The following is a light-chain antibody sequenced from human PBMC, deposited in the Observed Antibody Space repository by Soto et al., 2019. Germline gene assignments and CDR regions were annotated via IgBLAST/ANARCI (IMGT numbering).Light chain of an antibody. CDR3: SSYTSSSSLCV. J-gene: IGLJ1*01. V-gene: IGLV2-14*01. CDR1: SSDVGGYNY. CDR2: DVS. Sequence: QSVLTQPASVSGSPGQSITISCTGTSSDVGGYNYVSWYQQHPGKAPKLMIYDVSNRPSGVSNRFSGSKSGNTASLTISGLQAEDEADYYCSSYTSSSSLCVFVTGT.